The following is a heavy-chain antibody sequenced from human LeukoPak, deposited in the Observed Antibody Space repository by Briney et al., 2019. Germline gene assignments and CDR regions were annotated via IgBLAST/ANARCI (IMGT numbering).Heavy chain of an antibody. V-gene: IGHV1-46*01. J-gene: IGHJ5*02. Sequence: ASVKVSCKASGYTFTSYYMHWVRQPPGRELEWMGIINPSGGSTSYAQKFQGRVTMTRDTSTSTVYMELSSLSSEDTAVYYCARGLRGSGSDVPINWFDPWGQGTLVTVSS. CDR2: INPSGGST. CDR3: ARGLRGSGSDVPINWFDP. CDR1: GYTFTSYY. D-gene: IGHD3-10*01.